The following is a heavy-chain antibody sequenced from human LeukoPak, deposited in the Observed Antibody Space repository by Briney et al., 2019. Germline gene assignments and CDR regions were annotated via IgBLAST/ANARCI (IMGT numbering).Heavy chain of an antibody. Sequence: GGSLRLSCAASGFTFSNAWMSWVRQAPGKGLEWVGRIRSKTDGGTTDYAAPVKGRFSISRDDSKNTLYLQMNSLKTEDTAVYYCSKLLRGYSGYGMSNWFDPWGQGTLVTVSS. D-gene: IGHD5-12*01. J-gene: IGHJ5*02. CDR1: GFTFSNAW. V-gene: IGHV3-15*01. CDR2: IRSKTDGGTT. CDR3: SKLLRGYSGYGMSNWFDP.